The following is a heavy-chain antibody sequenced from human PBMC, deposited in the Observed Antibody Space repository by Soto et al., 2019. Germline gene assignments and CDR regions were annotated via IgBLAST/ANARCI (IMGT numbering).Heavy chain of an antibody. D-gene: IGHD1-26*01. CDR3: AKDLSSGSPRRAFDI. Sequence: HPAGSLRLSCAASGFTFSSYAMRWIRQAPEKGLDWVSAISGSGGSTYYADSVKGRFTMSRDNSKNTLYLQMNSLRAEDTAVYYCAKDLSSGSPRRAFDIWGQGTMVTVSS. CDR1: GFTFSSYA. CDR2: ISGSGGST. V-gene: IGHV3-23*01. J-gene: IGHJ3*02.